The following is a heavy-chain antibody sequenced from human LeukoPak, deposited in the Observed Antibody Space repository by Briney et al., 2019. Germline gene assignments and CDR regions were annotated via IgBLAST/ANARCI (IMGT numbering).Heavy chain of an antibody. D-gene: IGHD1-26*01. J-gene: IGHJ6*04. CDR3: ARWDNYYYGMDV. CDR1: GYTFTSYA. CDR2: INAGNGNT. V-gene: IGHV1-3*01. Sequence: GASVKVSCKASGYTFTSYAMHWVRQAPGQRLEWMGWINAGNGNTKYSQKFQGRVTITRDTSASTAYMELSSLRSEDTAAYYCARWDNYYYGMDVWGKGTTVTVSS.